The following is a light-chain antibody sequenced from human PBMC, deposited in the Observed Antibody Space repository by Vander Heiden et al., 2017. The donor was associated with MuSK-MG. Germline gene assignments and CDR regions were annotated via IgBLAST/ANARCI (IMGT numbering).Light chain of an antibody. CDR1: QSGSSSY. CDR3: QQDSSSKT. V-gene: IGKV3D-20*01. CDR2: DEY. J-gene: IGKJ4*01. Sequence: EIVLTQSPATLSLSPGERATLSCGASQSGSSSYLAWYQQKPGLEPRILIYDEYSRDTGITDFTLTSSRREHEDFAVYYGQQDSSSKTFGGGTKVEIK.